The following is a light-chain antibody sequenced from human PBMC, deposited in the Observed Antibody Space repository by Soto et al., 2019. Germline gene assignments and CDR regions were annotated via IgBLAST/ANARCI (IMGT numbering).Light chain of an antibody. CDR2: DAS. V-gene: IGKV3-11*01. CDR3: QQRSNWLT. Sequence: EIGLTQSPANLSLSPGERATLSCRASQSVSNLLAWYQQKPGQAPRLLIYDASNRATGIPARFSGSGSGTDFTLTISSLEPEDFAFYYCQQRSNWLTFGGGTKVEIK. J-gene: IGKJ4*01. CDR1: QSVSNL.